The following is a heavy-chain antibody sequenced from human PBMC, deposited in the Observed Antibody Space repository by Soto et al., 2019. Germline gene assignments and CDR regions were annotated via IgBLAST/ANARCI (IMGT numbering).Heavy chain of an antibody. CDR3: ARGSGYSYGYGY. CDR1: GFTFSSYS. D-gene: IGHD5-18*01. J-gene: IGHJ4*02. V-gene: IGHV3-21*01. CDR2: ISSSSSYI. Sequence: PGGSLRLSCAASGFTFSSYSMNWVRQAPGKGLEWVSSISSSSSYIYYADSVKGRFTISRDNAKNSLYLQMNSLRAEDTAVYYCARGSGYSYGYGYWGQGTLVTVSS.